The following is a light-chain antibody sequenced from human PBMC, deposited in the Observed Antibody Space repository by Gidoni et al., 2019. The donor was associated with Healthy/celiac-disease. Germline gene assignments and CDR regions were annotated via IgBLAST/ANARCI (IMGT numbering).Light chain of an antibody. CDR3: QQYIRGT. V-gene: IGKV3-15*01. Sequence: EIVMTQSPATLSVSPGERATLSCRASQSVSSNLAWYQQKPGQAPRLLIYGASTRATGIPARFSGSGSGTEFTLTISSLQSEDFAVYYCQQYIRGTFGPXTKVDIK. J-gene: IGKJ3*01. CDR2: GAS. CDR1: QSVSSN.